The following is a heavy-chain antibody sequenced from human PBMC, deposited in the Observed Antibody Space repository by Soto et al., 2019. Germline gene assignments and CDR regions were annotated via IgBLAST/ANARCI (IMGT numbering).Heavy chain of an antibody. V-gene: IGHV3-23*01. Sequence: EVQLLESGGGLVHPGGSLRLSCAASGFTFSSYAMSWVRQAPGKGLEWVSAISGSGGSTYYADSVKGRFTISRDNSKNTLYLQMNSLRAEDTAVYYCAKDRPGYSSGWYPFDYWGQGTLVTVSS. CDR1: GFTFSSYA. CDR2: ISGSGGST. D-gene: IGHD6-19*01. CDR3: AKDRPGYSSGWYPFDY. J-gene: IGHJ4*02.